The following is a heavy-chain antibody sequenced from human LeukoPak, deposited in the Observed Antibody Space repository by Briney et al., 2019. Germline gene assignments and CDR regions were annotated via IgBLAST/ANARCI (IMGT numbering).Heavy chain of an antibody. J-gene: IGHJ5*02. V-gene: IGHV4-38-2*01. CDR2: IYHSGST. Sequence: SETLSLTCAASGYSISSGYYCGWIRQPPGKGLEWIGSIYHSGSTYYNPSLKSRVTISVDTSKNHFSLKLSSVTPADTAVYYCARTPIPNWFLPLVQGTLVTVSS. CDR1: GYSISSGYY. CDR3: ARTPIPNWFLP.